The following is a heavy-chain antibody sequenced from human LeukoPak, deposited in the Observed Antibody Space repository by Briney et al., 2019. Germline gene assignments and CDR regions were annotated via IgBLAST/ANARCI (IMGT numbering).Heavy chain of an antibody. CDR3: ARGSGYSGRNDY. CDR2: IIPIFGTV. V-gene: IGHV1-69*05. D-gene: IGHD5-12*01. J-gene: IGHJ4*02. Sequence: SVKVSCKASGGTFSSYAISWVRQAPGQGLEWMGGIIPIFGTVNYAQKFQGRVTITTDESTSTAYMELSSLRSEDTAAYYCARGSGYSGRNDYWGQGTLVTVSS. CDR1: GGTFSSYA.